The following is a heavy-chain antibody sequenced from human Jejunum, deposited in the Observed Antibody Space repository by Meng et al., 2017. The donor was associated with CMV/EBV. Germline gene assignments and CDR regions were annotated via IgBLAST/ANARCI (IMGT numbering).Heavy chain of an antibody. Sequence: VSRGSITYNSWSWIRQSARKGLEWIGSISCSGSTNYNPSLKSRVTISMDTSENQFSLKVSSVTAGDTAVYYCARWSGSGNYPFADYWGQGTLVTVSS. V-gene: IGHV4-59*01. J-gene: IGHJ4*02. D-gene: IGHD3-10*01. CDR3: ARWSGSGNYPFADY. CDR1: RGSITYNS. CDR2: ISCSGST.